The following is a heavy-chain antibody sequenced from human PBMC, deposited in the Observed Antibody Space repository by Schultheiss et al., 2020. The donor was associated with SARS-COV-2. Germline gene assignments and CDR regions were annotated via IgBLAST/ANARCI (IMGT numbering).Heavy chain of an antibody. J-gene: IGHJ4*02. Sequence: GSLRLSCAVYGGSFSGDYWSWIRQPPGKGLEWIGEINHSGSTYYNPSLKSRVTISVDTSKNQFSLKLSSVTAADTAVYYCARGVSGYSYGKADYWGQGTLVTVSS. D-gene: IGHD5-18*01. CDR2: INHSGST. CDR1: GGSFSGDY. V-gene: IGHV4-34*01. CDR3: ARGVSGYSYGKADY.